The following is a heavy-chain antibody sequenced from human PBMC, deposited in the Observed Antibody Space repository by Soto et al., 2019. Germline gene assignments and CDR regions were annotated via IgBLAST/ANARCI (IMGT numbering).Heavy chain of an antibody. CDR1: GFTFSGSA. V-gene: IGHV3-73*01. CDR2: IRSKANSYAT. Sequence: GGSLRLSCAASGFTFSGSAMHWVRQASGKGLEWVGRIRSKANSYATAYAASVKGRFTISRDDSKNTAYLQMNSLKTEETAVYYCTRLAWGDCGGDCYIPGWGQGTLVTVSS. J-gene: IGHJ4*02. D-gene: IGHD2-21*01. CDR3: TRLAWGDCGGDCYIPG.